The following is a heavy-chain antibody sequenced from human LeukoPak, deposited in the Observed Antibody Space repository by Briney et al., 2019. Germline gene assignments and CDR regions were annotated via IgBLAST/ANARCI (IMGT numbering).Heavy chain of an antibody. D-gene: IGHD3-22*01. CDR3: ARDPSNSSGYHAHFDS. Sequence: GASVTVSCKASGYTFTHHGISWVRQAPGQGLEWMGWISCYNGDTIYAQSVQGRVTMTTDASTRTAYIELRNPRSDDTAMYYCARDPSNSSGYHAHFDSWGQGTLVTVSS. CDR1: GYTFTHHG. CDR2: ISCYNGDT. V-gene: IGHV1-18*01. J-gene: IGHJ4*02.